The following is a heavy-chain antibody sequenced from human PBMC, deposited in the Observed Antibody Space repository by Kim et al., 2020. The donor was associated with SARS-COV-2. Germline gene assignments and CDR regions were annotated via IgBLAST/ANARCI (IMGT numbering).Heavy chain of an antibody. CDR3: ARHQQWLGYYFDY. V-gene: IGHV5-51*01. Sequence: SSPSIQGQVTHSADQSISTAYLQWSSLKASDTAMYYCARHQQWLGYYFDYWGQGTLVTVSS. D-gene: IGHD6-19*01. J-gene: IGHJ4*02.